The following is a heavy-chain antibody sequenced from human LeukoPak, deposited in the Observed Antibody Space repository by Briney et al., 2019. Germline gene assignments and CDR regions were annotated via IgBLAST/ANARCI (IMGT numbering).Heavy chain of an antibody. J-gene: IGHJ5*02. CDR2: INTNTGNP. V-gene: IGHV7-4-1*02. CDR1: GYTFTSYA. CDR3: ARSGLLWFGELFHGPPSDNWFDP. Sequence: VASVKVSCKASGYTFTSYAMNWVRQAPGQGLEWMGWINTNTGNPTYAQGFTGRFVFSLDTSVSTAYLQISSLKAEDTAVYYCARSGLLWFGELFHGPPSDNWFDPWGQGTLVTVSS. D-gene: IGHD3-10*01.